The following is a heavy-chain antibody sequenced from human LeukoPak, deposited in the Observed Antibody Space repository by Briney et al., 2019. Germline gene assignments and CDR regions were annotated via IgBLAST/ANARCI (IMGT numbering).Heavy chain of an antibody. CDR1: GYTFTSYA. V-gene: IGHV1-3*01. Sequence: ASVKVSCKASGYTFTSYAMHWVRQAPGQRLEWMGWINAGNGNTKYSQKFQGRVTITRDTSASTAYMELSSLRSDDTAVYYCARDLPRPSLDNYFDYWGQGTLVTVSS. CDR2: INAGNGNT. D-gene: IGHD3-9*01. CDR3: ARDLPRPSLDNYFDY. J-gene: IGHJ4*02.